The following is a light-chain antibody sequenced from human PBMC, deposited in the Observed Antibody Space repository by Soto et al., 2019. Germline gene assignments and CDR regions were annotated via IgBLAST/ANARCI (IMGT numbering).Light chain of an antibody. Sequence: QSVLTQPASVSGSPEKSITISCTGTSRDVGGYNFVSWYQQHPDKAPKLLIYDVTNRPSGGSNRVSGSKSGNTASLTISGLQAEHEADYYCISYPSISTYVFGTGTKLTVL. CDR2: DVT. V-gene: IGLV2-14*01. CDR1: SRDVGGYNF. CDR3: ISYPSISTYV. J-gene: IGLJ1*01.